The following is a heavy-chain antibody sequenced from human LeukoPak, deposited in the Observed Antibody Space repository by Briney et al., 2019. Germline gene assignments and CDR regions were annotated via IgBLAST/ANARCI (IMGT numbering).Heavy chain of an antibody. CDR3: VSSSGKPDY. D-gene: IGHD3-10*01. Sequence: PGGSLRLSCAASGFIFITNWMHWVRQAPGKGLVWVSRINSDGSGPTYADSVRGRFTISIDNAKNTLYLQMNSLRGEDTAVYYCVSSSGKPDYWGQGTLVTVSS. CDR1: GFIFITNW. J-gene: IGHJ4*02. CDR2: INSDGSGP. V-gene: IGHV3-74*01.